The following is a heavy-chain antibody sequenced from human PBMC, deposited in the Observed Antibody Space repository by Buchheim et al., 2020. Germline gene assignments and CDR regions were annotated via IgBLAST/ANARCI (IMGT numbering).Heavy chain of an antibody. CDR1: GFTFSSYS. Sequence: EVQLVESEGGLVQPGGSLRLSCAASGFTFSSYSMNWVRQAPGKGLEWVSYISSSSSTIYYADSVKGRFTISRDNAKNSLYLQMNSLRAEDTAVYYCARGIGYCSGGSCYRWFDPWGQGTL. CDR2: ISSSSSTI. D-gene: IGHD2-15*01. V-gene: IGHV3-48*01. CDR3: ARGIGYCSGGSCYRWFDP. J-gene: IGHJ5*02.